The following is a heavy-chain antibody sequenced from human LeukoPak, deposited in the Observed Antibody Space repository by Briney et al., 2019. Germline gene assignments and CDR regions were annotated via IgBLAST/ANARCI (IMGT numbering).Heavy chain of an antibody. CDR1: GFTFSSYG. CDR3: ARDLLAVAGTKSNGMDV. J-gene: IGHJ6*02. Sequence: PGRSLRLSCAASGFTFSSYGMHWVRQAPGKGLEWVAVIWYDGSNKYYADSMKGRFTISRDNSKNTLYLQMNSLRAEDTAVYYCARDLLAVAGTKSNGMDVWGQGTTVTVSS. V-gene: IGHV3-33*01. CDR2: IWYDGSNK. D-gene: IGHD6-19*01.